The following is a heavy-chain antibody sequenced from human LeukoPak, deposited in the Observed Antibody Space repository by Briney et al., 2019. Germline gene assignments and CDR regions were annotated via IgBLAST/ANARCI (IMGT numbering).Heavy chain of an antibody. CDR3: ARAGGRATMIRH. CDR1: GGSISSSSYY. Sequence: PSETLSLTCAVSGGSISSSSYYWGWIRQPPGKGLEWIGSIYYSGSTYYNPSLKSRVTISVDTSKNQFSLKLSSVTAADTAVYYCARAGGRATMIRHWGQGTLVTVSS. D-gene: IGHD3-22*01. V-gene: IGHV4-39*01. J-gene: IGHJ1*01. CDR2: IYYSGST.